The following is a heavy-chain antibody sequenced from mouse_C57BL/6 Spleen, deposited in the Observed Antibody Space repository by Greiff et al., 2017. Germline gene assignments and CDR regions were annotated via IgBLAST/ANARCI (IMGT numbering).Heavy chain of an antibody. D-gene: IGHD4-1*01. Sequence: VQLQQSGPELVKPGASVKISCKASGYTFTDYYMNWVKQSHGKSLEWIGDINPNNGGTSYNQKFKGKATLTVDKSSSTAYMELRSLTSEDSAVYYCAPNWDVRYFDVWGTGTTVTVSS. V-gene: IGHV1-26*01. CDR1: GYTFTDYY. CDR2: INPNNGGT. J-gene: IGHJ1*03. CDR3: APNWDVRYFDV.